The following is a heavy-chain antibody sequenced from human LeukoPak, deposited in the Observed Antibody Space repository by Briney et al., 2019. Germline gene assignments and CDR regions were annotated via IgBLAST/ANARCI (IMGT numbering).Heavy chain of an antibody. CDR3: ARDHSYGSMDV. CDR1: GGSFSGYY. J-gene: IGHJ6*02. CDR2: INHSGST. D-gene: IGHD5-18*01. Sequence: SETLSLTCAVYGGSFSGYYWSWIRQPPGKGLEWIGEINHSGSTNYNPSLKSRVTISVDTSKNQFSLKLSSVTAADTAVYYCARDHSYGSMDVWGQGTTVTVSS. V-gene: IGHV4-34*01.